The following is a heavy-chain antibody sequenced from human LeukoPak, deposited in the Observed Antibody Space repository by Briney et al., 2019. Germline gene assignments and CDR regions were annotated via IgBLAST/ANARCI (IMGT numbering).Heavy chain of an antibody. CDR3: ARRAGVGSSFYYYYYMDV. D-gene: IGHD6-13*01. V-gene: IGHV3-48*04. J-gene: IGHJ6*03. Sequence: GGSLRLSCAASGFTFSSYSMKWVRQAPGKGLEWVSYISSSGSTIYYADSVKGRFTISRDNAKNSLYLQMNSLRAEDTAVYYCARRAGVGSSFYYYYYMDVWGKGTTVTVSS. CDR1: GFTFSSYS. CDR2: ISSSGSTI.